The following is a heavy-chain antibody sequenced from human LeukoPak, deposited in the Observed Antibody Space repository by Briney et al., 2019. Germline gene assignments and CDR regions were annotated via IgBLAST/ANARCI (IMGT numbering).Heavy chain of an antibody. J-gene: IGHJ5*02. CDR1: GYTFTDYY. V-gene: IGHV1-2*02. CDR3: ARDGIYCSSTSCYGDYYGSGSYSGWFDP. CDR2: IKPDSGGA. D-gene: IGHD2-2*01. Sequence: ASVKVSCKTSGYTFTDYYIHWVRQAPGQGLEWMGWIKPDSGGAKYAQKFQGRVTMTTDTSTSTAYMELRSLRSDDTAVYYCARDGIYCSSTSCYGDYYGSGSYSGWFDPWGQGTLVTVSS.